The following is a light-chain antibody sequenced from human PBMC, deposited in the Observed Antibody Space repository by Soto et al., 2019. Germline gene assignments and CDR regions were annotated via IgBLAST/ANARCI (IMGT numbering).Light chain of an antibody. CDR1: QSVRSTY. Sequence: EIVMTQSPVTLSVSPGERATLSGRASQSVRSTYLAWYQQKPGQAPRLLIYGSSNRATGIPARFSGSGSGADFTLTISSLEPEDFALYYCQQHINWPLTFGGGTKVDIK. J-gene: IGKJ4*01. CDR3: QQHINWPLT. CDR2: GSS. V-gene: IGKV3-11*01.